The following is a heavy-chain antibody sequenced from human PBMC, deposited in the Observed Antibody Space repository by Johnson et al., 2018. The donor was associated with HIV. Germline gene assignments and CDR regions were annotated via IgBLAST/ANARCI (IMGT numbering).Heavy chain of an antibody. CDR2: ISSNGIGT. CDR1: VFTFSNFA. D-gene: IGHD1-26*01. Sequence: VQLVESGGGLVQPGGSLRLSCAVSVFTFSNFAMHWVRQAPGKGLEYVSAISSNGIGTYYANSVDGRFTISRDNDKNTLYLQMNSLRAGDTAVYYCARVWEGAFDIWGQGTMVTVSS. J-gene: IGHJ3*02. CDR3: ARVWEGAFDI. V-gene: IGHV3-64*01.